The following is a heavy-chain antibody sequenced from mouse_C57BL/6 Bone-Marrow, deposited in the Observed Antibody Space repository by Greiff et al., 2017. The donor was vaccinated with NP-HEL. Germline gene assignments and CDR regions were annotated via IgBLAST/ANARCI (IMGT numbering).Heavy chain of an antibody. Sequence: QVQLQQPGTELVKPGASVKLSCKASGYTFTSYWMHWVKQRPGQGLEWIGNINPSNGGTNYNEKFKSKSTLTVDKSSSTAYMQLSSLTSEDSAVYYGARLVTTPYWYFDVWGTGTTVTVSS. V-gene: IGHV1-53*01. CDR3: ARLVTTPYWYFDV. D-gene: IGHD2-5*01. CDR1: GYTFTSYW. J-gene: IGHJ1*03. CDR2: INPSNGGT.